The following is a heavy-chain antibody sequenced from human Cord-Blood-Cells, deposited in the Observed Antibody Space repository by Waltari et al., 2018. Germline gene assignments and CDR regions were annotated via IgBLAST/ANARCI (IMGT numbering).Heavy chain of an antibody. CDR2: MYSGGST. Sequence: EVQLVESGGGLLQPGGSLILPFAASVFTVGSNYMSWVRQAPGNGLECVSVMYSGGSTYYADSVKGRLTISRDNSKNTLYLQMNSLRAEDTAVYYCARDVSNYEGMDVWGQGTTVTVSS. D-gene: IGHD4-4*01. CDR3: ARDVSNYEGMDV. V-gene: IGHV3-53*01. CDR1: VFTVGSNY. J-gene: IGHJ6*02.